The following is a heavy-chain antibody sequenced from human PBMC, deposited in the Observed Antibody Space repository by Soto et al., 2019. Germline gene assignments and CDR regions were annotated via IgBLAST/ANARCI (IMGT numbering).Heavy chain of an antibody. CDR1: GGSISSSNW. V-gene: IGHV4-4*02. D-gene: IGHD6-19*01. Sequence: PSETLSLTCAVSGGSISSSNWWSWVRQPPGKGPEWIGEIYHSGSTNYNPSLKSRVTISVDKSKNQFSLKLSSVTAADTAVYYCASVAVAGQYYYYYYGMDVWGQGTTVTVS. J-gene: IGHJ6*02. CDR2: IYHSGST. CDR3: ASVAVAGQYYYYYYGMDV.